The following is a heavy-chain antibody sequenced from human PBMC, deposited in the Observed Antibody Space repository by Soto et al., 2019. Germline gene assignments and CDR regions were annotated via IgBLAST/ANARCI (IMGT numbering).Heavy chain of an antibody. CDR1: GFTLSNFA. V-gene: IGHV3-23*04. Sequence: EVQLEESGGDLVKPGGSLRLSCAASGFTLSNFAMSWVRQAPGKGLEWVSVVSGAGITTKYAASVKGRFTVSRDNSKNALALQMGSLRAEDTGIYYSAKGGLSGLDNGNVDHWGHGTLVTVSS. J-gene: IGHJ4*01. CDR2: VSGAGITT. CDR3: AKGGLSGLDNGNVDH. D-gene: IGHD1-20*01.